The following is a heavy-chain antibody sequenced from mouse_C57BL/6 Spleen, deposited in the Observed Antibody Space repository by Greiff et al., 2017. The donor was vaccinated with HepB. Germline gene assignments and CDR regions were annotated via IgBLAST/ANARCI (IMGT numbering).Heavy chain of an antibody. J-gene: IGHJ4*01. CDR2: ISYDGSN. Sequence: EVKLMESGPGLVKPSQSLSLTCSVTGYSITSGYYWNWIRQFPGNKLEWMGYISYDGSNNYNPSLKNRISITRDTSKNQFFLKLNSVTTEDTATYYCARDHYDYDEDAMDYWGQGTSVTVSS. V-gene: IGHV3-6*01. D-gene: IGHD2-4*01. CDR1: GYSITSGYY. CDR3: ARDHYDYDEDAMDY.